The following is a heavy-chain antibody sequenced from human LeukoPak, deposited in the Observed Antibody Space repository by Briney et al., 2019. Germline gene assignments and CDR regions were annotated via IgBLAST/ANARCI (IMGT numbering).Heavy chain of an antibody. V-gene: IGHV1-8*01. CDR2: MNPNSGNT. CDR1: GYTFTSYD. D-gene: IGHD6-19*01. J-gene: IGHJ5*02. CDR3: ARGLAVAGTGSWFDP. Sequence: ASVKVSCKASGYTFTSYDINWVRQAPGQGLEWMGWMNPNSGNTGYAQKFQGRVTMTRNTSISTAYMELSSLRSEDTAVYYCARGLAVAGTGSWFDPWGQGTLVTVSS.